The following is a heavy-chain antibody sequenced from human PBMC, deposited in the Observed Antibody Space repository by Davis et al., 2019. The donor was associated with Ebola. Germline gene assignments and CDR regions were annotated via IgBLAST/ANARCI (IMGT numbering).Heavy chain of an antibody. V-gene: IGHV3-7*01. CDR3: ATAGRSIVRGY. D-gene: IGHD3-10*01. Sequence: GESLKISCAASGFTFSDHWMSWVRQAPGTGLEWLANINQEGNQIFYVDSVKGRFTISRDNARNSLYLQLNSLRAEDTAVYYCATAGRSIVRGYWGQGTLVTVSS. CDR2: INQEGNQI. J-gene: IGHJ1*01. CDR1: GFTFSDHW.